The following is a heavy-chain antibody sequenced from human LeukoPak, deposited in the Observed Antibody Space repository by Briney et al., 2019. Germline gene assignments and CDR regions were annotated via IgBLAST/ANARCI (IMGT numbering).Heavy chain of an antibody. CDR3: ARGYCSGGSCYSYYYYNYMDV. CDR1: GGSLSGYY. V-gene: IGHV4-34*01. J-gene: IGHJ6*03. CDR2: INHSGST. D-gene: IGHD2-15*01. Sequence: SETLSLTCAVSGGSLSGYYWTWIRQPPGKGLEWIGEINHSGSTNYNPSLKSRVTISVDTSKNQFSLKLSSVTAADTAVYYCARGYCSGGSCYSYYYYNYMDVWGKGTTVIISS.